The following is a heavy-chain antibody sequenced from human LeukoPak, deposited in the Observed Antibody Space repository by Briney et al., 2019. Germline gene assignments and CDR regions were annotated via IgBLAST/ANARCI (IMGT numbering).Heavy chain of an antibody. CDR3: ARLIDSSGTYYFDY. V-gene: IGHV4-39*07. CDR1: GGSISSSSYY. J-gene: IGHJ4*02. Sequence: SETLSLTCNVSGGSISSSSYYWGWIRQPPGKGLEWIGSIYYSGSTYYNSSLKSRVTISVDTSKNQFSLKLSSVTAADTAVYYCARLIDSSGTYYFDYWGQGTLVTVSS. D-gene: IGHD3-22*01. CDR2: IYYSGST.